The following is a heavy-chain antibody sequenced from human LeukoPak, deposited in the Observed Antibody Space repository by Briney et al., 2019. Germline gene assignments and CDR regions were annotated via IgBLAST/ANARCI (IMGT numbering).Heavy chain of an antibody. Sequence: SETLSLTCTVSGGSISSSSYYWGWIRQPPGKGLEWIGSIYHSGSTYYNPPLKSRVTISVDTSKNQFSLNLSSVTAADTAVYYCARTTYSSSRTFDYWGQGTLVTVSS. CDR1: GGSISSSSYY. J-gene: IGHJ4*02. CDR3: ARTTYSSSRTFDY. CDR2: IYHSGST. V-gene: IGHV4-39*01. D-gene: IGHD6-13*01.